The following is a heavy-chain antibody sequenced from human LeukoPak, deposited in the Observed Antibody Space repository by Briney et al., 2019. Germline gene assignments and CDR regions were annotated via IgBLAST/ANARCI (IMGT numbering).Heavy chain of an antibody. V-gene: IGHV3-66*01. Sequence: GGSQRLSCAVPGLTVGVDCVSWVRQAPGKGLERVSVMYGNGETVYGDSVKGRFTISRDNSRNTVYLEMNRLRVEDTAVYHCVSVYNNGWYVDYWGQGTLVTVSS. CDR2: MYGNGET. J-gene: IGHJ4*02. D-gene: IGHD6-19*01. CDR3: VSVYNNGWYVDY. CDR1: GLTVGVDC.